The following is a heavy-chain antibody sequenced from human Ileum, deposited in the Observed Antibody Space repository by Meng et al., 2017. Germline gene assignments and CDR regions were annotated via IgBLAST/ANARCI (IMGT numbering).Heavy chain of an antibody. J-gene: IGHJ4*02. Sequence: SGPTLVKPTQTLTLTCTFSGFSLSTSGMRVSWIRQPPGKALEWLARVDWDDNKFYSTSLKTRLTISKDTSKNQVVLTMTNLDPVDTATYFCARMGGGWSFDYWGQGTLVTVSS. CDR3: ARMGGGWSFDY. D-gene: IGHD6-19*01. V-gene: IGHV2-70*04. CDR1: GFSLSTSGMR. CDR2: VDWDDNK.